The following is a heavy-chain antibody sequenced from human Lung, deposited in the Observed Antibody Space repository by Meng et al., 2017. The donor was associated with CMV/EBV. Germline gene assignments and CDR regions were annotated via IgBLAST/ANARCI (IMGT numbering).Heavy chain of an antibody. CDR1: GFSPSTSEMG. J-gene: IGHJ5*02. D-gene: IGHD1-14*01. Sequence: ITLMGGGPTLGNPAQTLTLTCTFSGFSPSTSEMGVGWIRQPPGKALEWLAVIYWDDDKRYSPSLKSRLTITKDTSKNQVVLTLTNMDPVDTATYYCALFTGSWFDPWGQGTLVTVSS. V-gene: IGHV2-5*02. CDR2: IYWDDDK. CDR3: ALFTGSWFDP.